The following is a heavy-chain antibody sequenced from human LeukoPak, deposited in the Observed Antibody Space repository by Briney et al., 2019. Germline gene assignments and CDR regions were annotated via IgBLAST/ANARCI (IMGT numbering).Heavy chain of an antibody. D-gene: IGHD2-21*02. J-gene: IGHJ4*02. Sequence: GGSLRLSCAASGFTFSSYAMSWVRQAPGKGLEWVSAISGSGGSTYYADSVKGRFTISRDNSKNTLYLQMNSLRSDDTAVYYCAREGVRYCGGDCYPDYWGQGTLVTVSS. CDR1: GFTFSSYA. CDR2: ISGSGGST. CDR3: AREGVRYCGGDCYPDY. V-gene: IGHV3-23*01.